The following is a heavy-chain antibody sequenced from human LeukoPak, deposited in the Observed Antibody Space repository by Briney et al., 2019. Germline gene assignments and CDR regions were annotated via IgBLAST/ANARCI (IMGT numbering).Heavy chain of an antibody. Sequence: ASVKLSCKASGYTFTGYYMHWVRQAPGQGLEWRGWINPNSGGTNYAQKFQGRVTMTRATSISTAYMELSRLRSDDTAVYYCARGLYYGSGSLAVYYYYGMDVWGQGTTVTVSS. CDR1: GYTFTGYY. D-gene: IGHD3-10*01. CDR2: INPNSGGT. V-gene: IGHV1-2*02. CDR3: ARGLYYGSGSLAVYYYYGMDV. J-gene: IGHJ6*02.